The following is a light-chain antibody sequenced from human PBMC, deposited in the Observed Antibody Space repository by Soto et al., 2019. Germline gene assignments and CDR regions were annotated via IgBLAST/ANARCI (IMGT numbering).Light chain of an antibody. CDR1: SSNIGSNT. CDR2: SNS. Sequence: QSVLTQPPSVSGTPGQTVTISCSGSSSNIGSNTVEWYQHLPGAAPKLVIYSNSQRPSGVPDRFSGSKSGTSASLAISGLQSDVEGDYYCTTWDDSLSAVGFGGGTKLTVL. CDR3: TTWDDSLSAVG. J-gene: IGLJ2*01. V-gene: IGLV1-44*01.